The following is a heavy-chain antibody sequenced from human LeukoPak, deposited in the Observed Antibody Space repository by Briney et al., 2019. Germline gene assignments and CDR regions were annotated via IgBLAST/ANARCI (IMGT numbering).Heavy chain of an antibody. D-gene: IGHD3-3*01. CDR2: ISYDGSDE. J-gene: IGHJ4*02. V-gene: IGHV3-30*04. Sequence: GRSLRLSCVASGLAFSSYSMHWVRQTPGKGLEWVGVISYDGSDEYYTDSVKGRFTISRDNSKNTVYLQMNSLRADDTAVYYCARDFTPEWFDIHWGQGTLVTVS. CDR3: ARDFTPEWFDIH. CDR1: GLAFSSYS.